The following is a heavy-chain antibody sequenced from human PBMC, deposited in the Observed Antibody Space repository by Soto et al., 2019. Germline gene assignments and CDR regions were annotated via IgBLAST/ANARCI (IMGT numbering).Heavy chain of an antibody. J-gene: IGHJ4*02. D-gene: IGHD6-13*01. V-gene: IGHV3-21*01. CDR2: ISASSHYI. CDR1: GFTFSSYA. Sequence: GGSLRLSCAASGFTFSSYAMNWVRQAPGKGLEWVSSISASSHYISYTDSVEGRFTISRDNAKNSVFLQMNSLRVEDTAVYYCATRSGYSGSWVRGYWGQGTLVTVSS. CDR3: ATRSGYSGSWVRGY.